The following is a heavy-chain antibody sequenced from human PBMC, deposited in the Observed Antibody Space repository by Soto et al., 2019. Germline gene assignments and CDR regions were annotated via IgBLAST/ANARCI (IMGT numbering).Heavy chain of an antibody. V-gene: IGHV1-3*01. Sequence: ASVKVSCKASGYTFTSYAMHWVRQAPGQRLEWMGWINAGNGNTKYSQKFQGRVTITRDTSASTAYMELSSLRAEDTAVYYCAKEGTTSPYNWFDPWGQGTLVTVSS. CDR3: AKEGTTSPYNWFDP. D-gene: IGHD2-2*01. J-gene: IGHJ5*02. CDR1: GYTFTSYA. CDR2: INAGNGNT.